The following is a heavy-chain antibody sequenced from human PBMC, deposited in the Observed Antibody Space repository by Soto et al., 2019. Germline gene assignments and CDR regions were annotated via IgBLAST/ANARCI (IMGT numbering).Heavy chain of an antibody. Sequence: SVTLSLTCSVSAGSISSGYYYWSWIRQPPGKGLEWSGNIYYSGNTYYNPSLERRLIISIVSSKCQSPLKVGSVPAAATAVYYCASASLYGMDLWGEGTPATVSS. CDR2: IYYSGNT. V-gene: IGHV4-30-4*01. D-gene: IGHD3-16*01. CDR3: ASASLYGMDL. CDR1: AGSISSGYYY. J-gene: IGHJ6*04.